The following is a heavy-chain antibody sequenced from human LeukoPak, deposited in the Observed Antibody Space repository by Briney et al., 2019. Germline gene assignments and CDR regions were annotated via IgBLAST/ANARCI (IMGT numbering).Heavy chain of an antibody. J-gene: IGHJ4*02. CDR2: ISSDGSDK. CDR1: GFTFSPHA. Sequence: GGSLRLSCAASGFTFSPHAMHWVRQAPGKGLKWVAVISSDGSDKYYADSVQGRFTISRDNSKNTLYLQMNSLRAEDTAVYYCAREGWSTVTSDYWGQGTLVTVSS. CDR3: AREGWSTVTSDY. V-gene: IGHV3-30-3*01. D-gene: IGHD4-17*01.